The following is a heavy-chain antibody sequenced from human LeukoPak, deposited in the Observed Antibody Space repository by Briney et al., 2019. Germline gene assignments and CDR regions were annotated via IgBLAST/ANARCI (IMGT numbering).Heavy chain of an antibody. D-gene: IGHD6-19*01. CDR3: ARERAQVQRSGLTI. CDR2: INPNSGGT. V-gene: IGHV1-2*06. CDR1: GYTFTGYY. Sequence: GASVKVSCKASGYTFTGYYMHWVRQAPGQGLEWMGRINPNSGGTNYAQKFQGRVTMTRDTSISTAYMELSRLRSDDTAVYYCARERAQVQRSGLTIWGQGTLVTVSS. J-gene: IGHJ4*02.